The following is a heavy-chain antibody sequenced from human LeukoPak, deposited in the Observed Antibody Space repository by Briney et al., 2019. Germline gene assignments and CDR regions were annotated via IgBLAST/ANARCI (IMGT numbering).Heavy chain of an antibody. V-gene: IGHV4-39*01. CDR2: IYYSKNT. J-gene: IGHJ4*02. Sequence: NTSETLSRTCTVSGGSISSSSAYWGWIRQPPGKGLEWIGSIYYSKNTYYNPSLKSRVTISADTSKNQFSLTLGSVSATETAVYYCVSPRGFSYGYFDYWGEGTLVTVSS. CDR1: GGSISSSSAY. D-gene: IGHD5-18*01. CDR3: VSPRGFSYGYFDY.